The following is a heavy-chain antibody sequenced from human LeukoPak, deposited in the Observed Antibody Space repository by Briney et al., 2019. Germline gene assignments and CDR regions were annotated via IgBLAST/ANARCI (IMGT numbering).Heavy chain of an antibody. CDR3: AGGYSSSWFPNFDY. V-gene: IGHV3-30*03. CDR1: GFTFSSYG. CDR2: ISYDGSNK. Sequence: GGSLRLSCAASGFTFSSYGMHWVRQAPGKGLEWVAVISYDGSNKYYADSVKGRFTISRDNSKNTLYLQMNSLRAEDMAVYYCAGGYSSSWFPNFDYWGQGTLVTVSS. J-gene: IGHJ4*02. D-gene: IGHD6-13*01.